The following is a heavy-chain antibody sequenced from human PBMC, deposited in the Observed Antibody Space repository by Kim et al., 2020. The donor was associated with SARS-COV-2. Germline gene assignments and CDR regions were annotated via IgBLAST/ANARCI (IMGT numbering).Heavy chain of an antibody. Sequence: ASVKVSCKASRYTFTDFYIHWVRQAPGQGPEWMGWINPSSGGTNYAQNFQDRVTMTWDTSISTVYMEVRRLKSDGTAVYYCAAATHNTGSYTVAYWGQGALVTVSS. D-gene: IGHD6-19*01. CDR1: RYTFTDFY. V-gene: IGHV1-2*02. CDR3: AAATHNTGSYTVAY. J-gene: IGHJ4*02. CDR2: INPSSGGT.